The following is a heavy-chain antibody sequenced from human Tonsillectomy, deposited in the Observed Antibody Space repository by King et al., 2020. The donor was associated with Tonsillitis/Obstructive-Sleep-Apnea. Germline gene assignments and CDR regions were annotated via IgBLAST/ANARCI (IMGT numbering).Heavy chain of an antibody. Sequence: AQLVESGGGVVQPGRSLRLSCAASGFMFSSYGMHWVRQAPGKGLEWVAVIWYDGSNKYYADSVKGRFTISRDNSKNTLYLQMNSLRAEDTAVYYCARDRIWGSYRYTGFDCWGQGTLVTVSS. CDR1: GFMFSSYG. D-gene: IGHD3-16*02. J-gene: IGHJ4*02. CDR3: ARDRIWGSYRYTGFDC. CDR2: IWYDGSNK. V-gene: IGHV3-33*01.